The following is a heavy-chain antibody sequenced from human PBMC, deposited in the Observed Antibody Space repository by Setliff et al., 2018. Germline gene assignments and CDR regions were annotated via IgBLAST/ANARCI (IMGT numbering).Heavy chain of an antibody. CDR2: IYTSGST. V-gene: IGHV4-4*08. Sequence: SETLSLTCTVSGGSISSYYWSWIRQPPGKGLEWIGYIYTSGSTNYNPSLKSRVTIPVDTSKNQFSLKLSSVTAADTAVYYCARRGYGGNSGYYYYYMDVWGKGTTVTVSS. J-gene: IGHJ6*03. D-gene: IGHD2-21*02. CDR1: GGSISSYY. CDR3: ARRGYGGNSGYYYYYMDV.